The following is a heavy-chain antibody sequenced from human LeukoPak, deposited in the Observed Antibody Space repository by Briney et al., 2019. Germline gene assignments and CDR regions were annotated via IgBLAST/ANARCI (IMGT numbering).Heavy chain of an antibody. Sequence: GGSLRLSCAASGFTFSSYWMHWVRQAPGKGLVWVSRINSDGSSTSCADSVKGRFTISRDNAKNTLYLQMNSLRAEDTAVYYCARDSSSSSVDYWGQGTLVTVSS. CDR2: INSDGSST. D-gene: IGHD6-6*01. CDR3: ARDSSSSSVDY. CDR1: GFTFSSYW. V-gene: IGHV3-74*01. J-gene: IGHJ4*02.